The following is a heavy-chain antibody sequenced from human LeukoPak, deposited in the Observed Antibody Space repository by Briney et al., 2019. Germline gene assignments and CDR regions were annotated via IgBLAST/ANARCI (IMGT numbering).Heavy chain of an antibody. D-gene: IGHD6-13*01. CDR1: GYSFTGYY. CDR3: ARGVRGQQLVYYYYYYMDV. Sequence: ASVKVSCKASGYSFTGYYMHWVRQAPGQGLEWMGWINPNSGDTKYAQKFQGRVTMTRDTSISTAYMELTRLRSDDTAVYYCARGVRGQQLVYYYYYYMDVWGKGTTVTVSS. J-gene: IGHJ6*03. V-gene: IGHV1-2*02. CDR2: INPNSGDT.